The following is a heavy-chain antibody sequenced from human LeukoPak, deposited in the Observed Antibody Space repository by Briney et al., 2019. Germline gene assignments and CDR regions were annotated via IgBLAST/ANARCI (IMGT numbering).Heavy chain of an antibody. V-gene: IGHV4-59*12. CDR2: IYYSGST. Sequence: SETLSLTCTVSGGSISSYYWSWIRQPPGKGLEWIGYIYYSGSTNYNPSLKSRVTISVDTSKNQFSLKLSSVTAADTAVYYCARGWGVGFAFDIWGQGTMVTVSS. D-gene: IGHD2-8*01. J-gene: IGHJ3*02. CDR1: GGSISSYY. CDR3: ARGWGVGFAFDI.